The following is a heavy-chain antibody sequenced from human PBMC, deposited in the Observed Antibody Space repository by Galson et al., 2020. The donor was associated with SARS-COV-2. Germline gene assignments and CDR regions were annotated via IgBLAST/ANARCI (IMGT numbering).Heavy chain of an antibody. CDR1: GFTFSSYW. V-gene: IGHV3-74*01. CDR3: ARDLVELRAVAGTLRQAHYYYYYGMDV. Sequence: GGSLRLSCAASGFTFSSYWMHWVRQAPGKGLVWVSRINSDGSSTSYADSVKGRFTISRDNAKNTLYLQMNSLRAEDTAVYYCARDLVELRAVAGTLRQAHYYYYYGMDVWGQGTTVTVSS. J-gene: IGHJ6*02. D-gene: IGHD6-19*01. CDR2: INSDGSST.